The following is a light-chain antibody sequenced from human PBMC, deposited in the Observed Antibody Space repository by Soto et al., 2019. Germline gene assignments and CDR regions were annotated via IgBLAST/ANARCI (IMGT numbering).Light chain of an antibody. CDR2: RAS. CDR3: QQYGGSPAT. V-gene: IGKV3-20*01. J-gene: IGKJ5*01. CDR1: QSIRDNY. Sequence: EIVLTQSPGTLSLSPGDRATLSCRASQSIRDNYLAWYQQKHGQAPGLLIYRASNRATGIPDRFSGSGSGTDFILTISRLEPEDFVVYYCQQYGGSPATFGQGTRLEIK.